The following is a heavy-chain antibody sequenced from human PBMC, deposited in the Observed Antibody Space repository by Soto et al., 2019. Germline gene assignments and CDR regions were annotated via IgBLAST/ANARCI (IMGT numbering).Heavy chain of an antibody. V-gene: IGHV3-73*01. J-gene: IGHJ4*02. CDR3: NSHSPDGMIRK. Sequence: HLGWSLRLSCEASGFTFSGSAMHWVRQASGKGLEWGGRIRSKANSYATAYAASVKGRFSISRDESKNTAYLQMNSLKTEETAVYYGNSHSPDGMIRKWGQGTQVTVSA. CDR2: IRSKANSYAT. D-gene: IGHD3-22*01. CDR1: GFTFSGSA.